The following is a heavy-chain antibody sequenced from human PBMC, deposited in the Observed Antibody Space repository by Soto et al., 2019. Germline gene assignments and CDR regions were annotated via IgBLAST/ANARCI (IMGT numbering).Heavy chain of an antibody. CDR2: ISVSGDYT. D-gene: IGHD2-15*01. V-gene: IGHV3-23*01. J-gene: IGHJ5*02. Sequence: EVQLLESGGGLVQPGESLRLSCAASGFTFSSYAMTWVRQAPGKGLEWVSSISVSGDYTYFADSVKGRFTISRDNSKDTLYLQMSSLRVEDTAIYYCAKDSRSHPQGWFDPWGQGTLVTVSS. CDR3: AKDSRSHPQGWFDP. CDR1: GFTFSSYA.